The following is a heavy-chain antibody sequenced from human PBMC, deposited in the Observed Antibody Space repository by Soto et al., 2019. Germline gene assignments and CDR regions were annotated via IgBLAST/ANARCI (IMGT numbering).Heavy chain of an antibody. CDR1: GFTFSTYA. CDR3: ARVCSTTSCYGAFDI. Sequence: EVQLVESGGGLVQPGGSLRLSCAASGFTFSTYAMHWVRQAPGKGLEYVSLISGDGRSTYYANSVKGRFTISRDNSKNTLYLQMGSLRAEDMAVYHCARVCSTTSCYGAFDIWGQGTMVIVSS. V-gene: IGHV3-64*01. CDR2: ISGDGRST. J-gene: IGHJ3*02. D-gene: IGHD2-2*01.